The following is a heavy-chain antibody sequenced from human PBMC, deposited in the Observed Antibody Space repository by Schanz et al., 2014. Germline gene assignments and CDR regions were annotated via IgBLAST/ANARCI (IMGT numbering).Heavy chain of an antibody. J-gene: IGHJ6*02. D-gene: IGHD6-6*01. Sequence: QVQLVESGGGVVQPGTSLTLSCAASGFTFSNYGIHWVRQAPGKGLEWVAVVSYDGTDEYFGDFVKGRFTIFRDNSKNTLYLQMNSLRAQDTAVYYCANTEYPYSSSSDYYYGMDVWGQGTTVTVSS. V-gene: IGHV3-30*18. CDR1: GFTFSNYG. CDR2: VSYDGTDE. CDR3: ANTEYPYSSSSDYYYGMDV.